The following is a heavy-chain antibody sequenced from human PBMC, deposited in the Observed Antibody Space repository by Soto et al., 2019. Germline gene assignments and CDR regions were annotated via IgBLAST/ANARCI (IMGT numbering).Heavy chain of an antibody. Sequence: SETLSLTCTVSGGSISSYYWSWIRQPPGKGLEWIGYIYYSGSTNYNPSLKSRVTISVDTSKNQFSLKLSSVTAADTAVYYCARSTLEMATKYYFDYWGQGTLVTGSS. V-gene: IGHV4-59*01. CDR3: ARSTLEMATKYYFDY. J-gene: IGHJ4*02. CDR1: GGSISSYY. CDR2: IYYSGST. D-gene: IGHD5-12*01.